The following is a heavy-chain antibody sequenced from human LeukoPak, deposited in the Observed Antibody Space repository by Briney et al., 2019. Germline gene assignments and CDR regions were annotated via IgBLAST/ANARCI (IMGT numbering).Heavy chain of an antibody. CDR3: ARDIDYGGLFDY. Sequence: SQTLSLTCTVSGASLSTYYWGWIRQPAGKELEWIARIHHSGSTTYNPSLKSRIATSVDMSKNQFSLKVTSVTAADTAVYYCARDIDYGGLFDYWGQGTLVTVSS. D-gene: IGHD4-23*01. V-gene: IGHV4-4*07. J-gene: IGHJ4*02. CDR2: IHHSGST. CDR1: GASLSTYY.